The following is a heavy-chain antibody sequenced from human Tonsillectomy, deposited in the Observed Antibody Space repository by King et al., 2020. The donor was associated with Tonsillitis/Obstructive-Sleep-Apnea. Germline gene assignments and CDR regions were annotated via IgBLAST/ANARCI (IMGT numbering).Heavy chain of an antibody. CDR1: GFTFSSYT. Sequence: VQLVESGGGLVQPGGSLRLSCAASGFTFSSYTIAWFRQAPGKGLDWVSGIRGTIRTYYADSLKGRFTISRDNSKNTLFLQMNSLTAEDTAVYYCAKTDGGDYFYMDVWGKGTTVTVSS. D-gene: IGHD3-16*01. CDR2: IRGTIRT. J-gene: IGHJ6*03. CDR3: AKTDGGDYFYMDV. V-gene: IGHV3-23*04.